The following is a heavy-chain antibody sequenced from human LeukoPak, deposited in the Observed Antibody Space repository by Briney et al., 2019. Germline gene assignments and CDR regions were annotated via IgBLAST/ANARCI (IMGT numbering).Heavy chain of an antibody. J-gene: IGHJ4*02. Sequence: GGSLRLSCAVSGFTFTDCPMNWVRQAAGKGLEWISHIRTTRGITSVYYADSVNGRFTISRDDANHLVFLQMDSLRDDDTAVYYCARDYDWAFDCWGQGSLVTVSS. CDR2: IRTTRGITSV. V-gene: IGHV3-48*02. CDR1: GFTFTDCP. CDR3: ARDYDWAFDC. D-gene: IGHD1-1*01.